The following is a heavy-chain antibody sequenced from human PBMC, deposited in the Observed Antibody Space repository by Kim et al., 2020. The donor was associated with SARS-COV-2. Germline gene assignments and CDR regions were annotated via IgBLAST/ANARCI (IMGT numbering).Heavy chain of an antibody. V-gene: IGHV3-7*01. CDR3: ATIASTVTDFDY. D-gene: IGHD4-17*01. J-gene: IGHJ4*02. CDR2: K. Sequence: KYCVSAEKGRFTISRHNARNSLFLEMNSLRAEDSAVYYCATIASTVTDFDYWGQGTLVTVSS.